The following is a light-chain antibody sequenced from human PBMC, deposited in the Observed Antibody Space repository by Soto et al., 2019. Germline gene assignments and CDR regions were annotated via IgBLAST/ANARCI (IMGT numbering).Light chain of an antibody. CDR1: SSNIGSKT. CDR2: SNH. CDR3: AAWDDRVNGRV. J-gene: IGLJ1*01. Sequence: QSVLTQPPSASGTPGQMVTISCSGSSSNIGSKTVNLDQQLPGTAPKLLIYSNHQRPSGVPDRFSRPKSGTSPSLAISGLQSEDEAAYSCAAWDDRVNGRVFGPGTKVTVL. V-gene: IGLV1-44*01.